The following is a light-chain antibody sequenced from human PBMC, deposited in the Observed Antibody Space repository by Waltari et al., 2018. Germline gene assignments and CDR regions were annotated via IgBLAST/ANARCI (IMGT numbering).Light chain of an antibody. CDR2: AAS. CDR1: QGISSY. CDR3: QQYYSYPFT. Sequence: AMRMTQPPSSFSASTGDRVTITCRASQGISSYLAWYQQKPGKAPKLLIYAASTLQSGVPSRFSGSGSGTDFTLTISWLQSEDFATYYCQQYYSYPFTFGPGTKVDIK. V-gene: IGKV1-8*01. J-gene: IGKJ3*01.